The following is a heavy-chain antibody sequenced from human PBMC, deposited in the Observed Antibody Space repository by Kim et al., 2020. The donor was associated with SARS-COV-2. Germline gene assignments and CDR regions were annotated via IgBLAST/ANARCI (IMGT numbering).Heavy chain of an antibody. Sequence: GGSLRLSCAASGFTFSSDAMSWVRQAPGKGLEWVAAISGSGGSTYYADSVKGRFTISRDNSKNTLYLQMNSLRAEDSAVYYCAKHINYYDSSGYLTLWGQGTLVTVSS. V-gene: IGHV3-23*01. CDR1: GFTFSSDA. D-gene: IGHD3-22*01. CDR3: AKHINYYDSSGYLTL. CDR2: ISGSGGST. J-gene: IGHJ4*02.